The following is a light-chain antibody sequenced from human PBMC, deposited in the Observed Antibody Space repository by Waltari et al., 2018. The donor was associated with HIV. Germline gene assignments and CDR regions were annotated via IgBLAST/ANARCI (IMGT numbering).Light chain of an antibody. CDR3: HQYNSWPPRYT. V-gene: IGKV3-15*01. J-gene: IGKJ2*01. CDR1: QSVASS. Sequence: EIVMTQSPATLSLSPGERAILSCRASQSVASSLAWYQQKPGQAPRLLIYGASTRAAGIPGRFSGSGSGTEFTLTISSLLSEDSAIYFCHQYNSWPPRYTFGQGTKLEI. CDR2: GAS.